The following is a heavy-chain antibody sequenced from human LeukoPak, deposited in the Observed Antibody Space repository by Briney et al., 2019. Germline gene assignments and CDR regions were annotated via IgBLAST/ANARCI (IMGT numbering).Heavy chain of an antibody. V-gene: IGHV3-7*01. Sequence: PGGSLRLSCAASGFTFSSYWMTWVRAAPGKGLGWVANIKQEGSEKYYVDSVKGRFTISRDNAKNSLYLQMNSLTAEDTAVYYCARDSPERGYSYGPLDNYFDYWGQGTLVTVSS. CDR3: ARDSPERGYSYGPLDNYFDY. CDR2: IKQEGSEK. CDR1: GFTFSSYW. D-gene: IGHD5-18*01. J-gene: IGHJ4*02.